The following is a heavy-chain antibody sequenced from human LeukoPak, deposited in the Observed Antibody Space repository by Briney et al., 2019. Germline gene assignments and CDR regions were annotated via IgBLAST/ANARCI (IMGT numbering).Heavy chain of an antibody. CDR3: AKGIYSSGWSYFDY. J-gene: IGHJ4*01. D-gene: IGHD6-19*01. CDR2: LSGSGITT. V-gene: IGHV3-23*01. Sequence: PGGSLRLSCAASGFTFSNSAVGWVRQAPGKGLEWVSTLSGSGITTYYADSVKGRFTISRDNSKNTLYLQMSSLRAEDTAVYYCAKGIYSSGWSYFDYWGHGTLVTVSS. CDR1: GFTFSNSA.